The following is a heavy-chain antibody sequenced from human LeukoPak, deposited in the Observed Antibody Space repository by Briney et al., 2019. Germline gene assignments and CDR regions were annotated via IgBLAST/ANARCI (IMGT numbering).Heavy chain of an antibody. CDR2: IRYDGSNK. V-gene: IGHV3-30*02. J-gene: IGHJ4*02. Sequence: QTGGSLRLSCAASGFTFSSYGMHWVRQAPGKGLEWVAFIRYDGSNKYYADSVKGRFTISRDNSKNTLYLQMNSLRAEDTAVYYCAAPTGGIVGWLVLDFDYWGQGTLVTASS. D-gene: IGHD6-19*01. CDR1: GFTFSSYG. CDR3: AAPTGGIVGWLVLDFDY.